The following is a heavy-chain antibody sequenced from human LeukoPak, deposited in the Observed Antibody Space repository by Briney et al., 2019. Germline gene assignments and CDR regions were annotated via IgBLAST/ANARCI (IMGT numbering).Heavy chain of an antibody. CDR1: GGSFSGYY. CDR2: SNHSGST. J-gene: IGHJ4*02. D-gene: IGHD6-19*01. CDR3: ARGAVVADY. Sequence: SETLSLTCAVYGGSFSGYYWSWIRQPPGKGLEWIGESNHSGSTNYSPSLKSRVTISEDTSKNQFSLKLSSVTAADTAVYYCARGAVVADYWGQGTLVTVSS. V-gene: IGHV4-34*01.